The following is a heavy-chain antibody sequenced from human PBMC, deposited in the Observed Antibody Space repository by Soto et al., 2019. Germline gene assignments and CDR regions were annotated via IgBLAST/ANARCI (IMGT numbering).Heavy chain of an antibody. V-gene: IGHV1-8*01. Sequence: QVQLVQSGAEVKKPGASVKCSFKASGHTFTSYDINWVRQATGQGLEWMGWMNPNSGNTGYAQKLLGRVTMTRNTSRRTAYMELSSLRSEDAVVYYCARFRGCYYGYWGQGTLVTVSS. CDR1: GHTFTSYD. CDR3: ARFRGCYYGY. D-gene: IGHD1-26*01. J-gene: IGHJ4*02. CDR2: MNPNSGNT.